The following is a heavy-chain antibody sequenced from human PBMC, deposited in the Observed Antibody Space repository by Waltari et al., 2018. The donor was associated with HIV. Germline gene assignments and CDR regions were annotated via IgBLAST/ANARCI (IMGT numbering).Heavy chain of an antibody. D-gene: IGHD3-3*01. CDR3: TRAVFWSTFFSDNFFDY. J-gene: IGHJ4*02. CDR2: VNDDASST. V-gene: IGHV3-74*01. Sequence: EVELVESGGGLVQPGGSLRLSCAASRFNFSNYWIYWVRQVPGKGRVWVSRVNDDASSTDYADSVRGRFTISRDNAKSTVFLQMDSLRAEDTAVYYCTRAVFWSTFFSDNFFDYWGQGTPLTVSS. CDR1: RFNFSNYW.